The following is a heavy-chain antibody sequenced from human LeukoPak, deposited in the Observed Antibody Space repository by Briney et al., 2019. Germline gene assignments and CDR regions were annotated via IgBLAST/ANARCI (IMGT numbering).Heavy chain of an antibody. CDR2: IYYSGST. V-gene: IGHV4-59*12. J-gene: IGHJ5*02. D-gene: IGHD3-10*01. Sequence: PSETLSLTCTVSGGSISSYYWSWIRQPPGKGLEWIGYIYYSGSTNYNPSLKSRVTISVDRSKNQFSLKLSSVTAADTAVYYCARGGGGLVRGIIENWFDPWGQGTLATVSS. CDR3: ARGGGGLVRGIIENWFDP. CDR1: GGSISSYY.